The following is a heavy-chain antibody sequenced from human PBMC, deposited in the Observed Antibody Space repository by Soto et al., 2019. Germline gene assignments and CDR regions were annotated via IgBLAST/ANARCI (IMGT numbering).Heavy chain of an antibody. V-gene: IGHV5-51*01. J-gene: IGHJ5*01. Sequence: AESLKISCKCSGYSFTSYWFGWVRPMPGKGLEWMGIIYPGDSDTRYSPSFQGQITITADKTISTAYLQWSRLKASDTAMYYCARQGWGNDRCCCYVGFDYWFDSCGQXTLVTVSS. D-gene: IGHD3-22*01. CDR1: GYSFTSYW. CDR3: ARQGWGNDRCCCYVGFDYWFDS. CDR2: IYPGDSDT.